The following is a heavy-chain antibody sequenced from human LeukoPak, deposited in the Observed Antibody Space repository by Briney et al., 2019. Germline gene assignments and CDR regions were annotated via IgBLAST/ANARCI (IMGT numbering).Heavy chain of an antibody. J-gene: IGHJ4*02. Sequence: PGGSLRLSCAASGFTFSSYWMSWVRQAPGKGLEWVANIKQDGSEKYYVDSVKGRFTISRDKAKNPPHLQMNSLRAEDTAVYYCARGGPWELHAFDYWGQGTLVTVSS. CDR1: GFTFSSYW. CDR2: IKQDGSEK. D-gene: IGHD1-26*01. V-gene: IGHV3-7*01. CDR3: ARGGPWELHAFDY.